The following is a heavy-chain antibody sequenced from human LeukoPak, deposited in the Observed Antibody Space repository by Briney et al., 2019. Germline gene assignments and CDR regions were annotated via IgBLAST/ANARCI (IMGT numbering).Heavy chain of an antibody. D-gene: IGHD4-17*01. CDR2: INHSGST. CDR1: GGSFSGYH. CDR3: ARVTFSRYGDYEDY. Sequence: SETLSLTCAVYGGSFSGYHWSWIRQPPGKGLEWIGEINHSGSTNYNPSLKSRVTISVDTSKNQFSLKLSSVTAADTAVYYCARVTFSRYGDYEDYWGQGTLVTVSS. J-gene: IGHJ4*02. V-gene: IGHV4-34*01.